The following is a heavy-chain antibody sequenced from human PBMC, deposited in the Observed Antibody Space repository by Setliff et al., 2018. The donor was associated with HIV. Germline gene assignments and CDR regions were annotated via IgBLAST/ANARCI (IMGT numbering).Heavy chain of an antibody. CDR2: ISIDGSDR. D-gene: IGHD3-3*01. Sequence: AGGSLRLSCVASGFVFNNYVFTWIRQAPGKGLEWVAVISIDGSDRYYSDSVKGRFTISRDSSKKTLYLQMNRLTSEDTAVYYCARAFGYHDFWSGYSGDEFDIWGQGTLVTVSS. CDR1: GFVFNNYV. V-gene: IGHV3-30*03. J-gene: IGHJ3*02. CDR3: ARAFGYHDFWSGYSGDEFDI.